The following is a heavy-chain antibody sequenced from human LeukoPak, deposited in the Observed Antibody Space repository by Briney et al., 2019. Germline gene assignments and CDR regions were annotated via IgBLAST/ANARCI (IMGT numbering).Heavy chain of an antibody. J-gene: IGHJ1*01. D-gene: IGHD6-6*01. Sequence: GGSLRLSCAASGFTFSSYAMSWVRQAPGKGLEWVSAISGSGGSTYYADSVKGRFTISRDNSKNTLYLQMNSLRAEDTAVYYCAKVQEYSSSSRYFQHWGQGTLVTVSS. CDR3: AKVQEYSSSSRYFQH. CDR2: ISGSGGST. CDR1: GFTFSSYA. V-gene: IGHV3-23*01.